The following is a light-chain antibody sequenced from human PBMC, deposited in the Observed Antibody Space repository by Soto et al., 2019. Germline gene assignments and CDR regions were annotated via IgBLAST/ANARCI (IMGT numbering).Light chain of an antibody. J-gene: IGKJ4*01. V-gene: IGKV1-13*02. CDR2: DAS. CDR3: QQLNSYPRT. Sequence: AIQLTQSPSSLSASVGDRVTITCRASQGISSALAWYQQQPGQAPKLLIYDASSLESGVPSRFSGSGSGTDFTLTISSLQPEDFATYYCQQLNSYPRTFGGGTKVEIK. CDR1: QGISSA.